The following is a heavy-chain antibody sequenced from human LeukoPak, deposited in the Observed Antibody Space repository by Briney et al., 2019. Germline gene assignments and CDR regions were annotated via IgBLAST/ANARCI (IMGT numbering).Heavy chain of an antibody. V-gene: IGHV3-30-3*01. J-gene: IGHJ4*02. CDR1: GFTVSDNY. CDR2: ISYDGSNK. CDR3: ASQYYDILTGLTPLFDY. Sequence: GWSLRLSCAASGFTVSDNYMTWVRQAPGKGLEWVAVISYDGSNKYCADSVKGRFTISRDNSKNTLYLQMNSLRAEDTAVYYCASQYYDILTGLTPLFDYWGQGTLVTVSS. D-gene: IGHD3-9*01.